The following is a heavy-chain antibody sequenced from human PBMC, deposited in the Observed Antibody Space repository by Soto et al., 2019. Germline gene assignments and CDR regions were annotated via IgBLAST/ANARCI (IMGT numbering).Heavy chain of an antibody. Sequence: QVQLQQWGAGLLKPSETLSLTCAVYGGSFSGYYWSWIRQPPGKGLEWIGEINHSGSTTYNPSLKSRVTISVDTSKNQFSLKLSSVTAADTAVYYCARGLQAAAGNDYWGQGTLVTVSS. J-gene: IGHJ4*02. CDR2: INHSGST. CDR1: GGSFSGYY. D-gene: IGHD6-13*01. V-gene: IGHV4-34*01. CDR3: ARGLQAAAGNDY.